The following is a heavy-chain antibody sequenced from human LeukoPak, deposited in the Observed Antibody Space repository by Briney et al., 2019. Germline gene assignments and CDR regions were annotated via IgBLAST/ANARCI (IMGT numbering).Heavy chain of an antibody. J-gene: IGHJ4*02. D-gene: IGHD2-15*01. CDR1: GGSFSGYY. CDR3: AGRASDSYLLY. CDR2: INHSGST. Sequence: SETLSLTCAVYGGSFSGYYWSWIRQPPGKGLEWIGEINHSGSTNYNPSLKSRVTISVDTSKNQFSLKLSSVTAADTAIYYCAGRASDSYLLYWGQGILVTVSA. V-gene: IGHV4-34*01.